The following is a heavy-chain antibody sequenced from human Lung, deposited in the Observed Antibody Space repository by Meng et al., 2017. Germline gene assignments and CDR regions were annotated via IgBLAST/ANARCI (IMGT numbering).Heavy chain of an antibody. CDR2: IYNSGST. J-gene: IGHJ2*01. CDR1: GGSISSSNYY. V-gene: IGHV4-30-4*01. CDR3: ARGQKGYFDL. Sequence: VRLQGSGPGLVKPSQTLSLTCTVSGGSISSSNYYWSWSRQPPGKGLEWSGHIYNSGSTYYNPSLKSRITISVDTSKNQFSLKLSSVTAADTAVYYCARGQKGYFDLWGRGTLVTVSS.